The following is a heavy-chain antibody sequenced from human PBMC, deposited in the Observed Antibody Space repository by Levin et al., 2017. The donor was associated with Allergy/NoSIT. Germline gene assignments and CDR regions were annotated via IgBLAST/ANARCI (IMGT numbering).Heavy chain of an antibody. CDR3: ARVWGPMPSFFDY. J-gene: IGHJ4*02. D-gene: IGHD2-2*01. CDR1: GFTVSSNY. CDR2: IYSGGST. Sequence: GGSLRLSCAASGFTVSSNYMSWVRQAPGKGLEWVSVIYSGGSTYYADSVKGRFTISRDNSKNTLYLQMNSLRAEDTAVYYCARVWGPMPSFFDYWGQGTLVTVSS. V-gene: IGHV3-53*01.